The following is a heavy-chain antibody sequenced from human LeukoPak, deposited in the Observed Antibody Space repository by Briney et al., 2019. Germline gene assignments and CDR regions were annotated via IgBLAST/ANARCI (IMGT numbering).Heavy chain of an antibody. CDR3: ARDPVLGHYYDSSGYVY. D-gene: IGHD3-22*01. CDR2: ISYDGSNK. J-gene: IGHJ4*02. V-gene: IGHV3-30*04. CDR1: GFTFSSYA. Sequence: GRSLRLSCAASGFTFSSYAVHWVRQAPGKGLEWVAVISYDGSNKYYADSVKGRFTISRDNSKNTLYLQMNSLRAEDAAVYYCARDPVLGHYYDSSGYVYWGQGTLVTVSS.